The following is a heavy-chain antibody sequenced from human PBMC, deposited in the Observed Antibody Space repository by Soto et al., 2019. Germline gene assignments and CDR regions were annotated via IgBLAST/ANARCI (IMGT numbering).Heavy chain of an antibody. J-gene: IGHJ4*02. CDR1: GYTFTGYY. CDR2: INPNSGGT. Sequence: QVQLVQSGAEVKKPGASMKVSCKASGYTFTGYYMHWVRQAPGQGVEWMGWINPNSGGTNYAQKFQGWVTMTRDTSISTAYMELSRLRSDDTAVYYCARDARGDEAPMDYWGQGTLVTVSS. CDR3: ARDARGDEAPMDY. V-gene: IGHV1-2*04. D-gene: IGHD3-10*01.